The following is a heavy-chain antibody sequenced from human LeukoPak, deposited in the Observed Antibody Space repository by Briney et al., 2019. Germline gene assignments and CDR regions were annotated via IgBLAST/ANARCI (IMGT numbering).Heavy chain of an antibody. J-gene: IGHJ4*02. V-gene: IGHV3-66*02. CDR1: GFTVSSNY. CDR3: ARSSGYYQTYFDY. Sequence: GGSLRLSCAASGFTVSSNYMSWVRQAPGKGLEWVSVIYSGGSTYYADSVKGRFTISRDNSKNTLYLQMNSLRAEDTAVYYCARSSGYYQTYFDYWGQGTLVTVSS. CDR2: IYSGGST. D-gene: IGHD3-22*01.